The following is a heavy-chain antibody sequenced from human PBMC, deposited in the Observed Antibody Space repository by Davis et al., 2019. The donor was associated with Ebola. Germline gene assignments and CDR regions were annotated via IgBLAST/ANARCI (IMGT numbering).Heavy chain of an antibody. D-gene: IGHD2-15*01. CDR1: GFTFRTYA. J-gene: IGHJ3*02. Sequence: PGGSLRLSCVASGFTFRTYAMHWVRQAPGKGLEWVAVIWYDGSNDSYGDSVKGRFTISRDNSKNTLYLQMNSLRAEDTAVYYCAREFLAHCAGGRRYERSDAFEMWGRGTMVTVSS. V-gene: IGHV3-33*01. CDR3: AREFLAHCAGGRRYERSDAFEM. CDR2: IWYDGSND.